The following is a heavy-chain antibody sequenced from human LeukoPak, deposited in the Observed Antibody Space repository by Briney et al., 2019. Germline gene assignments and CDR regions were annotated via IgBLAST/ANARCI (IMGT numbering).Heavy chain of an antibody. CDR2: IYYSGST. J-gene: IGHJ4*02. Sequence: SETLSLTCTVSGGSISSYYWGWIRQPPGKGLEWIGSIYYSGSTYYNPSLKSRVTISVDTSKNQFSLKLSSVTAADTAVYYCAREGGLQHHFDYWGQGTLVTVSS. V-gene: IGHV4-39*07. CDR3: AREGGLQHHFDY. CDR1: GGSISSYY. D-gene: IGHD4-11*01.